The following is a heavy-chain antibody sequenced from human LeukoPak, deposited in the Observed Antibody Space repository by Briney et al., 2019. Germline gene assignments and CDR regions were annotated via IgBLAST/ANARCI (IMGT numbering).Heavy chain of an antibody. CDR2: IYYSGST. D-gene: IGHD4-17*01. Sequence: SETLSLTCTVSGGSVSSGSYYWSWLRQPPGKGLEWIGYIYYSGSTNYNPSLKSRVTISVDTSKNQFSLKLSSVTAADTAVYYCARPLHDYGDYYIDYWGQGTLVTVSS. CDR1: GGSVSSGSYY. J-gene: IGHJ4*02. CDR3: ARPLHDYGDYYIDY. V-gene: IGHV4-61*01.